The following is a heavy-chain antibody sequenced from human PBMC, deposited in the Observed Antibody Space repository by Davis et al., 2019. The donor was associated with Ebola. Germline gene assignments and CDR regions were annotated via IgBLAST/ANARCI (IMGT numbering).Heavy chain of an antibody. CDR3: ARDLAARRVLYAFDI. V-gene: IGHV1-2*06. CDR1: GYTFTSYD. J-gene: IGHJ3*02. D-gene: IGHD6-6*01. CDR2: INPNSGGT. Sequence: ASVKVSCKASGYTFTSYDINWVRQAPGQGLEWMGRINPNSGGTNYAQKFQGRVTMTRDTSISTAYMELSRLRSDDTAVYYCARDLAARRVLYAFDIWGQGTMVTVSS.